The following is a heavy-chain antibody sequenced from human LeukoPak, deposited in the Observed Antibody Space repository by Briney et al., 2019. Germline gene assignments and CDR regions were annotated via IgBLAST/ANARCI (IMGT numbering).Heavy chain of an antibody. V-gene: IGHV4-4*07. Sequence: SETLSLTCTASGGSISSYYWSWIRQPAGKGLEWIGRIYASGGANYNPSLKSRVTMSVDTSKNQLSLKVSSVTAADTAVYYCAREFSSVASAGTDYWGQGTLVTVSS. D-gene: IGHD6-13*01. CDR1: GGSISSYY. CDR3: AREFSSVASAGTDY. J-gene: IGHJ4*02. CDR2: IYASGGA.